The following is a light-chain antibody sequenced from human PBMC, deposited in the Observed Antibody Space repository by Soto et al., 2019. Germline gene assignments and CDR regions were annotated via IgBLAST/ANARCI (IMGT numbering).Light chain of an antibody. CDR3: QSYYSSLSGWV. CDR1: SSNIGAGYD. V-gene: IGLV1-40*01. CDR2: GNI. Sequence: QSVLTQPPSVSGAPGQRVTISCTGSSSNIGAGYDVHWYQHLPGTAPKLLIYGNINRPSGVPDRFSGSKSGTSASLAITGLQAEDEADYYCQSYYSSLSGWVFGGGTKVTVL. J-gene: IGLJ3*02.